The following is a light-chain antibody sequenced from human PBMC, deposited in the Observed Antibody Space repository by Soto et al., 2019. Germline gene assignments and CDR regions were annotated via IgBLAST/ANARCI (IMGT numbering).Light chain of an antibody. V-gene: IGKV3-20*01. J-gene: IGKJ5*01. CDR2: GAS. Sequence: EIVLTQSPATLSLSPGERATLSCRASQSVTAFLAWYQQKPGQAPRLLISGASSRATGIPDRFSGSGSGTDFTLTITRLEPEDFAVYYCQEYDDSPPITFGLGTRLEIK. CDR1: QSVTAF. CDR3: QEYDDSPPIT.